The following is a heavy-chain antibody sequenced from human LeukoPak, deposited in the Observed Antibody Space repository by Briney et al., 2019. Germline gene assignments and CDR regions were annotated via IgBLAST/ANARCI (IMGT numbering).Heavy chain of an antibody. D-gene: IGHD3-22*01. Sequence: GGSLRLSCAASGFTFSSYAMSWVRQAPGKGLEWVSSISGSGGSTYYADSVKGRFTVSRDNSKNTLYLQMNSLRAEDTAVYYCGKDKLTMIVVYYFDYWGQGTLVTVSS. CDR3: GKDKLTMIVVYYFDY. J-gene: IGHJ4*02. V-gene: IGHV3-23*01. CDR2: ISGSGGST. CDR1: GFTFSSYA.